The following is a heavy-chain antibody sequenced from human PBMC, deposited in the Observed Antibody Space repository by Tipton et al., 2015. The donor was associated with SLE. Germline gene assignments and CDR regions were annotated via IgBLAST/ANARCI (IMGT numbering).Heavy chain of an antibody. CDR2: INDRGNT. CDR3: ARPRSQFFNH. V-gene: IGHV4-34*01. Sequence: LRLSCTASGFSISIYSMNWVRQTPGKGLEWIGEINDRGNTNYNPSLKSRVTISVDTSKNQFSLELNSVTVADTAVYYCARPRSQFFNHWAQGTLVTVSS. J-gene: IGHJ5*02. CDR1: GFSISIYS.